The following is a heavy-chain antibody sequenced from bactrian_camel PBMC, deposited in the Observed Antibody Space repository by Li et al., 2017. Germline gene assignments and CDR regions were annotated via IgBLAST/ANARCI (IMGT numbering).Heavy chain of an antibody. D-gene: IGHD6*01. CDR3: AMVVASTLADSGY. CDR1: GYSYSNYC. Sequence: HVQLVESGGGSAQTGSSLTLTCAASGYSYSNYCLAWFRQAPGKEREAIASSHTSGGTAYYAVSVKGRFAISRDNAKNTLYLQLNSLKTEDTAMYYCAMVVASTLADSGYWGQGTQVTVS. J-gene: IGHJ4*01. V-gene: IGHV3S1*01. CDR2: SHTSGGTA.